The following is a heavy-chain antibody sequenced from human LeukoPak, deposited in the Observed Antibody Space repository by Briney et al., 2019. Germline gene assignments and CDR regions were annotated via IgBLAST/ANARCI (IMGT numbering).Heavy chain of an antibody. CDR3: ASQPLYGYVLFDY. CDR2: IIAYNGNT. D-gene: IGHD3-16*01. CDR1: GYTFTSYG. V-gene: IGHV1-18*01. Sequence: ASVKVSCKASGYTFTSYGISWVRQAPGQGLEWMGGIIAYNGNTNYAQKFQGRVTMTTDTSTSTAYMELRSLKSDDTAVYYCASQPLYGYVLFDYWGQETLVTISS. J-gene: IGHJ4*02.